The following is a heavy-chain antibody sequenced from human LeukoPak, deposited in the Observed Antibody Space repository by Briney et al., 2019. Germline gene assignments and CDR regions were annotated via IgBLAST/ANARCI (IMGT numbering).Heavy chain of an antibody. D-gene: IGHD5-18*01. V-gene: IGHV4-59*01. Sequence: SETLSLTCNISGGSISTYYWSWIRQPPGKGLEWIGYIYYSGNTNYNPSLKSRVTISVDTSKNQFSLKLRSVTAADTAVYYCARYTAMVAFHAHGFDIWGQGAMVTVS. CDR2: IYYSGNT. J-gene: IGHJ3*02. CDR1: GGSISTYY. CDR3: ARYTAMVAFHAHGFDI.